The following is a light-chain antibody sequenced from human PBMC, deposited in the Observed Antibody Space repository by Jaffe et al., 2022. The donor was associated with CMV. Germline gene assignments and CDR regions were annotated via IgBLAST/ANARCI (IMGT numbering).Light chain of an antibody. CDR1: KLGDKY. CDR2: QDN. Sequence: SYELTQPPSVSVSPGQTASITCSGDKLGDKYASWYQQKPGQSPVVVIYQDNKRPSGIPERFSGSNSGDTATLTISGTQALDEADYYCQAWDSTNVVIGGGTKLTVL. J-gene: IGLJ2*01. CDR3: QAWDSTNVV. V-gene: IGLV3-1*01.